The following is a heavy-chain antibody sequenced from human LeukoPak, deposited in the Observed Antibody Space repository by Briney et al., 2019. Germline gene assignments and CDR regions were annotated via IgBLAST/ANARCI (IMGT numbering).Heavy chain of an antibody. D-gene: IGHD5-12*01. Sequence: SVKVSCKASGGTFSSYAISWVRQAPGQGLEWMGRIIPILGIANYAQKFQGRVTITADKSTSTAYMELSSLRSEDTAVYYCARGENSGSFDYWGQGTLVTVSS. V-gene: IGHV1-69*04. CDR2: IIPILGIA. CDR1: GGTFSSYA. J-gene: IGHJ4*02. CDR3: ARGENSGSFDY.